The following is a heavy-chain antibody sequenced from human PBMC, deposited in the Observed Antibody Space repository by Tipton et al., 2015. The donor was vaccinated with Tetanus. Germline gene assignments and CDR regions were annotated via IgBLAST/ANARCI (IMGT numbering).Heavy chain of an antibody. V-gene: IGHV4-4*07. J-gene: IGHJ2*01. CDR1: GDSISSYY. Sequence: TLSLTCNVSGDSISSYYWNWIRQPAGKGLERIGRFYTTGSTNYNPSLRSRVTMSVDTSKTQFSLTLSSVTAAGTAVYYCARDGKLGLGYFDPWGRGSLVTVS. CDR2: FYTTGST. D-gene: IGHD7-27*01. CDR3: ARDGKLGLGYFDP.